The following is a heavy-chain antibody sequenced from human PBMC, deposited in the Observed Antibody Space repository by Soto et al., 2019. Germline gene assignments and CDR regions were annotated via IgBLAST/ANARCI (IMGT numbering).Heavy chain of an antibody. J-gene: IGHJ6*02. CDR2: LSYDGSNK. CDR1: GFTFSSNA. V-gene: IGHV3-30-3*01. CDR3: ARDGESGSSQYYYYFYGMDV. D-gene: IGHD1-26*01. Sequence: GGSLRLSCAASGFTFSSNAMHWVRQAPGKGLEWVAVLSYDGSNKYYADSVKGRFTISRDNSKNTLYLQMDSLRTEDTALYYCARDGESGSSQYYYYFYGMDVWGQGTTVTVSS.